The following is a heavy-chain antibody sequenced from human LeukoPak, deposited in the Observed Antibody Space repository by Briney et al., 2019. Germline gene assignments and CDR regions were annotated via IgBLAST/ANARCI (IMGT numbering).Heavy chain of an antibody. CDR2: IYSGGST. D-gene: IGHD3-16*01. CDR1: GFTVSSNY. V-gene: IGHV3-66*01. J-gene: IGHJ4*02. CDR3: ARSLGPYDLDY. Sequence: PGGSLRLSCAASGFTVSSNYMSWVRQVPGKGLEWVSVIYSGGSTYYADSVKGRFTISRDNSKNTLYLQMNSLRAEDTAVYYCARSLGPYDLDYWGQGTLVTVSS.